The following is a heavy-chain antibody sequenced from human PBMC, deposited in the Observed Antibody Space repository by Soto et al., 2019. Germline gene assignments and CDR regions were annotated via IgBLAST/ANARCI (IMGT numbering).Heavy chain of an antibody. V-gene: IGHV3-33*01. J-gene: IGHJ6*03. CDR1: GFTFSSYG. D-gene: IGHD2-21*01. CDR2: IWYDGSNK. Sequence: QPGGSLRLSCAASGFTFSSYGMHWVRQAPGKGLEWVAVIWYDGSNKYYADSVKGRFTISRDNSKNTLYLQMSSLRAEDMAVYYCARRGVVIARSTLQGVKRDYYYYYMDGWGKGTTVTVSS. CDR3: ARRGVVIARSTLQGVKRDYYYYYMDG.